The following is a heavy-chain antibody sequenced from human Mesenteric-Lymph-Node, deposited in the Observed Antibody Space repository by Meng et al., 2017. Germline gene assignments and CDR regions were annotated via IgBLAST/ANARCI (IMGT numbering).Heavy chain of an antibody. J-gene: IGHJ6*02. CDR2: ISWNSGGI. V-gene: IGHV3-9*01. Sequence: SLKISCVASGFRFDEYAMQWVRQAPGKGLEWVSGISWNSGGIGYADSVKGRFTISRDNAKNSLYLQMNSLSPDDTALYYCARDLDTAMYYYYGMDVWGQGTTVTVSS. CDR3: ARDLDTAMYYYYGMDV. D-gene: IGHD5-18*01. CDR1: GFRFDEYA.